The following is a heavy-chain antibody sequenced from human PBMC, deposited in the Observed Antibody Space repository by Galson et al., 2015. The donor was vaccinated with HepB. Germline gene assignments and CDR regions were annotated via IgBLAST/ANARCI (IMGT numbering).Heavy chain of an antibody. CDR2: INHSGST. V-gene: IGHV4-34*01. CDR1: GGSFTGYS. D-gene: IGHD3-10*01. CDR3: ARLGGAMVRGRVGDC. Sequence: ETLSLTCAVYGGSFTGYSWCWIRQPPGKGLEWIGEINHSGSTNYNPSLKSRVTISVDTSKNQFSLNLSSVTAADTAVYYCARLGGAMVRGRVGDCWGQGTLVTVSS. J-gene: IGHJ4*02.